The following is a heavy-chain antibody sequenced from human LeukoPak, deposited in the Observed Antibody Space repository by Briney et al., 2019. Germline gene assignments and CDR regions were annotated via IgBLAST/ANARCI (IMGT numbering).Heavy chain of an antibody. CDR1: GGSFSGYY. CDR2: INHSGST. Sequence: SETLSLTCAVYGGSFSGYYWSWIRQPPGKGLEWIGEINHSGSTNYNPSLKSRVTISVDTSKNQFSLILDSVTAADTAVYYCAIGRPRNATRLDEGYDMWGQGTLVTVSS. D-gene: IGHD1-1*01. V-gene: IGHV4-34*01. J-gene: IGHJ3*02. CDR3: AIGRPRNATRLDEGYDM.